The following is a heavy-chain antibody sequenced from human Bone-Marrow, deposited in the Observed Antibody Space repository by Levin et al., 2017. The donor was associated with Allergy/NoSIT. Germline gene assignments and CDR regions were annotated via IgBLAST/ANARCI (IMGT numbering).Heavy chain of an antibody. J-gene: IGHJ6*03. D-gene: IGHD3-10*01. CDR2: ITSKAYGGTI. CDR1: GFTFRDYV. Sequence: GESLKISCTTSGFTFRDYVMIWFRQAPGKGLEWVGFITSKAYGGTIEYAASVKGRFTISRDDSKGVAYLQLDSLKTEDTAVYYCSRVVRGVDLYYYYMGVWGKGTTVTVSS. CDR3: SRVVRGVDLYYYYMGV. V-gene: IGHV3-49*03.